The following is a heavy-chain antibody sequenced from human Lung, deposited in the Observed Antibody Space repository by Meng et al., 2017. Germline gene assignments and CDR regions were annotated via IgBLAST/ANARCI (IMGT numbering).Heavy chain of an antibody. CDR3: ARGPTTMAHDFDY. D-gene: IGHD4-11*01. CDR1: GGAFSDSY. Sequence: QVQLQQWDAGRLKPPQTPAPPCVVSGGAFSDSYWSWIRQPPGKGLEWIGEINHSGSTNYNPSLESRATISVDTSQNNLSLKLSSVTAADSAVYYCARGPTTMAHDFDYWGQGTLVTVSS. CDR2: INHSGST. J-gene: IGHJ4*02. V-gene: IGHV4-34*01.